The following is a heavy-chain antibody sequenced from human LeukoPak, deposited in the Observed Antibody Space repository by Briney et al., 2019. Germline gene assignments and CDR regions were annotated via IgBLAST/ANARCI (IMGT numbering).Heavy chain of an antibody. J-gene: IGHJ4*02. CDR2: INPSGGST. V-gene: IGHV1-46*01. Sequence: ASVKVSCKASGYTFSNYYMHWVRQAPGQGHEWMGIINPSGGSTTYAHKFQGRVTMTRDTSTSTVYMDLSSLRSEDTAMYYCARAVAATFDYWGQGTLVTVSS. CDR1: GYTFSNYY. CDR3: ARAVAATFDY. D-gene: IGHD6-19*01.